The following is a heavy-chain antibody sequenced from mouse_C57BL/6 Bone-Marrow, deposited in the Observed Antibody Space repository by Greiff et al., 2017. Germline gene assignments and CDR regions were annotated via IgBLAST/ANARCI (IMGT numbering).Heavy chain of an antibody. V-gene: IGHV14-4*01. D-gene: IGHD2-3*01. J-gene: IGHJ3*01. CDR1: GFNIKDDY. CDR2: IDPENGDT. CDR3: TRGGYYVPFAY. Sequence: EVQVVESGAELVRPGASVKLSCTASGFNIKDDYMHWVKQRPEQGLEWIGWIDPENGDTEYASKFQGKATITADTSSNTAYLQLSSLTSEDTAVYYCTRGGYYVPFAYWGQGTLVTVSA.